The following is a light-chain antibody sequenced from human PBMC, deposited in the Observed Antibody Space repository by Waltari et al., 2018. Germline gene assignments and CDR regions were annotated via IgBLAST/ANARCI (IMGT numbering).Light chain of an antibody. J-gene: IGKJ1*01. CDR2: WAS. V-gene: IGKV4-1*01. CDR1: VLYSANNQNY. CDR3: QQYYSTPPRT. Sequence: VLYSANNQNYLAWYQQKPGQPPKLLMYWASTRESGVPDRFSGSGSGTDFTLTISSLQAEDVAVYYCQQYYSTPPRTFGQGTKVEIK.